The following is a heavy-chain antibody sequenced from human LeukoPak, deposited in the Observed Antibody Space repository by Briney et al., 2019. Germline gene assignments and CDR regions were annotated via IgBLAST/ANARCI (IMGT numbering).Heavy chain of an antibody. CDR1: GGSISSYY. Sequence: SETLSLTCTVSGGSISSYYWSWIRQPAGKGLEWIGRIYTSGSTNYNPSLKSRVTISVDTSKNQFSLKLSSVTAADTAVYYCARHWSIAAAIDYWGQGTLVTVSS. V-gene: IGHV4-4*07. J-gene: IGHJ4*02. CDR3: ARHWSIAAAIDY. D-gene: IGHD6-6*01. CDR2: IYTSGST.